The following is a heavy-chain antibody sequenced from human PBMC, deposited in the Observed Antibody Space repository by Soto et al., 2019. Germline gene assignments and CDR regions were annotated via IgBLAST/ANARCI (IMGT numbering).Heavy chain of an antibody. J-gene: IGHJ5*02. CDR1: GFTFSSYA. Sequence: GGSLRLSCAASGFTFSSYAMSWVRQAPGKGLEWVSSISASGGSTYYTDSVKGRFTISRDNSKNTLNLQMNSLRAEDTAVYYCARDWFGSSSGCFDPWGQGTLVTVSS. D-gene: IGHD6-6*01. CDR3: ARDWFGSSSGCFDP. CDR2: ISASGGST. V-gene: IGHV3-23*01.